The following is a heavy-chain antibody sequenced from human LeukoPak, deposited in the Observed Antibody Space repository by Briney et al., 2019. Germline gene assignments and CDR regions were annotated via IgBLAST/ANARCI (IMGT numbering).Heavy chain of an antibody. V-gene: IGHV4-4*07. CDR1: GGSISSYY. D-gene: IGHD4-17*01. CDR3: ARDTRYGDYFPYYYYMDV. J-gene: IGHJ6*03. Sequence: SETLSLTCTVSGGSISSYYWSWIRQPAGKGLEWIGRIYTSGSTNYNPSLKSRVTMSVDTSKNQFSLKLSSVTAADTAVYYCARDTRYGDYFPYYYYMDVWGKGTTVTISS. CDR2: IYTSGST.